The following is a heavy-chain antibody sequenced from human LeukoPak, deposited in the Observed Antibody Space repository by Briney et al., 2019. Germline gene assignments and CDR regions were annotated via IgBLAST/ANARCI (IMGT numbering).Heavy chain of an antibody. CDR3: ATEIFGVVPALDY. CDR2: ISGSGVST. Sequence: GGSLRLSCAASGFTFSSYAMSWVRQAPGKGLEWVSVISGSGVSTYYADSVKGRFTISRDNSKNTLYLQVNSLRAEDTAVYYCATEIFGVVPALDYWGQGTLVTVSS. D-gene: IGHD3-3*01. CDR1: GFTFSSYA. V-gene: IGHV3-23*01. J-gene: IGHJ4*02.